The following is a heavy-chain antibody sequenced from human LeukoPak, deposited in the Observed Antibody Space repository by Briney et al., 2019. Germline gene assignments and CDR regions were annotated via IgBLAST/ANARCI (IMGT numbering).Heavy chain of an antibody. V-gene: IGHV1-2*06. CDR3: ARVGYYESSGYYEY. CDR2: NDPNSGGT. Sequence: GASVTVSCAASGYSFTAYYLHWVRQAPGQGLEWMGRNDPNSGGTNFAQKFQGRVTMTRDTPISTAYMEVSRLRFDDTAVYYCARVGYYESSGYYEYWGQGTLVTVSS. CDR1: GYSFTAYY. J-gene: IGHJ4*02. D-gene: IGHD3-22*01.